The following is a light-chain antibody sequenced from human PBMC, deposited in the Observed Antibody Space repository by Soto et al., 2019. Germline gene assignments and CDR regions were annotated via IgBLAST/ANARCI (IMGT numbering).Light chain of an antibody. CDR1: QSISTS. CDR2: TSS. V-gene: IGKV1-39*01. J-gene: IGKJ1*01. CDR3: QQGYSRPRT. Sequence: DIQLTQSPSSLSASVGDRVTITCRASQSISTSLNWYHQKPGKAPNLLIFTSSNLESGVPSRFSGSGSGTDFTLTISSLQPEDFATYFCQQGYSRPRTFGQGTKVEIK.